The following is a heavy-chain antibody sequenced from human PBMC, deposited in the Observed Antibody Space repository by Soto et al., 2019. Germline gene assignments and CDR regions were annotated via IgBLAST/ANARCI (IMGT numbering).Heavy chain of an antibody. D-gene: IGHD2-15*01. CDR3: LKEDARIGRAGTFNH. Sequence: QVQLLESGGGVVQPGRSLRLSCAASGFTFSTAVLHWVRQAPGKGLEWVALISHDANKKQYPDSVRSRFTISRDTSKNTLYLPMDNLGADAPAVYYCLKEDARIGRAGTFNHWGQGTQVTVAS. V-gene: IGHV3-30-3*01. CDR2: ISHDANKK. J-gene: IGHJ1*01. CDR1: GFTFSTAV.